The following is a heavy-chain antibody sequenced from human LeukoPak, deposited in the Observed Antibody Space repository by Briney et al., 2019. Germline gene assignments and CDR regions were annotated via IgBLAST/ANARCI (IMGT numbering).Heavy chain of an antibody. D-gene: IGHD6-13*01. CDR1: GGAISNYY. CDR3: ARRVAAAGTFDY. Sequence: ASETLSLTCTVSGGAISNYYWSWIRQPPGKGLGWIGYIYYSGTTNYNPSLKSRVTISVDVSKNQPSLRLNSVTAADTAVYYCARRVAAAGTFDYWGQGTLVTVSS. J-gene: IGHJ4*02. V-gene: IGHV4-59*08. CDR2: IYYSGTT.